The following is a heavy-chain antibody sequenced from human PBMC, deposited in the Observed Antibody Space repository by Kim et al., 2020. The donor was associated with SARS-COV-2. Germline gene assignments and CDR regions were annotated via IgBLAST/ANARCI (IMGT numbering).Heavy chain of an antibody. J-gene: IGHJ4*02. V-gene: IGHV4-34*01. CDR1: GGSFSGYY. CDR2: INHSGST. Sequence: SETLSLTCAVYGGSFSGYYWSWIRQPPGKGLEWIGEINHSGSTNYNPSLKSRVTISVDTSKNQFSLKLSSVTAADTAVYYCARGDGIAAAPGNYWGQGTLVTVSS. CDR3: ARGDGIAAAPGNY. D-gene: IGHD6-13*01.